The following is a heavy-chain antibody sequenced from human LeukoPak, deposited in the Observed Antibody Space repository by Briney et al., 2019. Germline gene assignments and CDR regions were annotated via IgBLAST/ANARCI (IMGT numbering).Heavy chain of an antibody. CDR3: AKDLGGYNDGIFDY. J-gene: IGHJ4*02. Sequence: GGSLRLSCAASGFTFRSYAMSWVRQAPGQGLEWVSTISGSGTNTDYADSVKGRFTISRDNSKNTLYLQMNSLRAEDTAVYYCAKDLGGYNDGIFDYWGQGTLVTVSS. D-gene: IGHD5-24*01. CDR1: GFTFRSYA. V-gene: IGHV3-23*01. CDR2: ISGSGTNT.